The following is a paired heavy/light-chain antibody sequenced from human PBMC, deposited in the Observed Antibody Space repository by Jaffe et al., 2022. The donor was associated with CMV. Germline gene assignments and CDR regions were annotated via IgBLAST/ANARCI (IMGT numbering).Heavy chain of an antibody. CDR2: IKSKTDDGTT. V-gene: IGHV3-15*01. D-gene: IGHD3-22*01. Sequence: VQLVESGGGLVKPGGSLRLSCAASGFIFSNAWMSWVRQAPGKGLEWVGRIKSKTDDGTTDLAGPVKGRFSISRDDSKSTLYLQMSNLKTEDTAVYYCATAPQYYNTAPFDYWGQGTLVTVSS. CDR3: ATAPQYYNTAPFDY. CDR1: GFIFSNAW. J-gene: IGHJ4*02.
Light chain of an antibody. Sequence: EIVMTQSPATLSVSPGEGATLSCRASQSVGSQLAWYQQKPGQPPRLLIFAASARATGIPSKFSGSGSGTEFSLTISSLQPEEFAVYYCQQYYNWPRTFGQGTKVEVK. V-gene: IGKV3-15*01. J-gene: IGKJ1*01. CDR3: QQYYNWPRT. CDR1: QSVGSQ. CDR2: AAS.